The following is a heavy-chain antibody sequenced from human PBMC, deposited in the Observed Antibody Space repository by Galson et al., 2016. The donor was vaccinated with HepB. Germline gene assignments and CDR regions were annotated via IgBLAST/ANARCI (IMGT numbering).Heavy chain of an antibody. CDR2: IYYSGST. V-gene: IGHV4-39*01. Sequence: SETLSLTCTVSGGSTSSSSYSWGWLRQPPGKGLEWIGSIYYSGSTYYNPSLKSRVTISLDTSKNQVTLTLTSVTAADTAVYYCARHSYDFSGEYYWGQGTLVTVSS. CDR3: ARHSYDFSGEYY. J-gene: IGHJ4*02. D-gene: IGHD3-3*01. CDR1: GGSTSSSSYS.